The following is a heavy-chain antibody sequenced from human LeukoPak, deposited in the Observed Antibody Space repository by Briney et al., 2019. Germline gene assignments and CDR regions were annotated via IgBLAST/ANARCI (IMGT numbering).Heavy chain of an antibody. V-gene: IGHV3-30*02. D-gene: IGHD5-12*01. CDR1: GFTFSSYG. J-gene: IGHJ4*02. Sequence: GGSLRLSCAASGFTFSSYGMHWLRQAPGKGLELVAFIRYDGSNKYYADSVKGRFTISRDNSKNTLYLQMNSLRAEDTAVYYCAKERYSGYDFDYWGQGTLVTVSS. CDR3: AKERYSGYDFDY. CDR2: IRYDGSNK.